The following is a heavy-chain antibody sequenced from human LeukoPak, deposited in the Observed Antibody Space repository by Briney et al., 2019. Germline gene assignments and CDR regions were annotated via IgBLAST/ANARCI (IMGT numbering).Heavy chain of an antibody. D-gene: IGHD3-22*01. CDR3: ARATYYYDTSGYYSYYYGMDV. CDR1: GFTFKTYW. Sequence: GGSLRLSCAASGFTFKTYWMHWVRQAPGKGLEWVAAISHDGTNNYYADSVKGRFTISRDNSKNTLYLQMNSLSAEDTAAYYCARATYYYDTSGYYSYYYGMDVWGQGTTVTVSS. J-gene: IGHJ6*02. CDR2: ISHDGTNN. V-gene: IGHV3-30-3*01.